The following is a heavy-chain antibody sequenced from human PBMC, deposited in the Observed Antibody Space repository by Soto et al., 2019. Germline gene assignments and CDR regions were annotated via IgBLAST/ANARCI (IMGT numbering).Heavy chain of an antibody. V-gene: IGHV1-69*13. CDR1: GGTFSSYA. CDR2: IIPIFGTA. D-gene: IGHD1-26*01. Sequence: GASVKVSCKGSGGTFSSYATSSVRQAPGKGLEWMGGIIPIFGTANYAQIFQGRVTITADESTRTAYMELSSLRSEDTAVYYCTTGRISIVLTPEPVAYWGQGPLVPVSS. J-gene: IGHJ4*02. CDR3: TTGRISIVLTPEPVAY.